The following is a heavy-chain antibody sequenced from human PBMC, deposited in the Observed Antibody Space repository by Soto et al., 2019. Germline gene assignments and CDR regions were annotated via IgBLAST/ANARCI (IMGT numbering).Heavy chain of an antibody. CDR1: GGTFSSYA. CDR2: IIPIFGTA. V-gene: IGHV1-69*13. CDR3: ARDPSLYSGVLGTYNWFDP. J-gene: IGHJ5*02. Sequence: SVKVSCKASGGTFSSYAISWVRQAPGQGLEWMGGIIPIFGTANYAQKFQGRVTITADESTSTAYMELSSLRSEDTAVYYCARDPSLYSGVLGTYNWFDPSGQGTLVTVSS. D-gene: IGHD3-16*01.